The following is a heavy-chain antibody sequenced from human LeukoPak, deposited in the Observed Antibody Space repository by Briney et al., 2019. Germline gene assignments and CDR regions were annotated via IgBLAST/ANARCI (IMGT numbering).Heavy chain of an antibody. V-gene: IGHV3-30-3*01. J-gene: IGHJ6*02. Sequence: GGSLRLSCAASGFTFSSYAMHWVRQAPGKGLEWVAVISYDGSNKYYADSVKGRFTISRDNSKNTLYLQMNSLRAEDTAVYCCARDPSTYYDSSGYYYYYGMDVWGQGTTVTVSS. CDR2: ISYDGSNK. CDR3: ARDPSTYYDSSGYYYYYGMDV. CDR1: GFTFSSYA. D-gene: IGHD3-22*01.